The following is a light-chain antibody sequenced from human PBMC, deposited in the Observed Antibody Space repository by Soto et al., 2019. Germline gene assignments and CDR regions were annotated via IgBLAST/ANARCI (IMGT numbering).Light chain of an antibody. V-gene: IGKV1-5*03. CDR1: QSIDNW. CDR3: QQYDNYPLT. J-gene: IGKJ4*01. Sequence: DIQITQSPSTLSASVGDRVTITCRASQSIDNWLAWYQQKPGKAPKLLIYKASSLESGVPSRFSGSASGTEFTLTISSLQPDDFATYYCQQYDNYPLTFGGGTKVDI. CDR2: KAS.